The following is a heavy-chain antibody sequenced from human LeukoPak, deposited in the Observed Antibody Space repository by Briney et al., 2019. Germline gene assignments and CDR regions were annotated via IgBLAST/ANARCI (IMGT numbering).Heavy chain of an antibody. CDR3: AKEGTSSGWYLFADY. D-gene: IGHD6-19*01. J-gene: IGHJ4*02. CDR1: GFTFSSYD. CDR2: IRYDGSNK. V-gene: IGHV3-30*02. Sequence: GGSLRLSCAASGFTFSSYDIHWVRQAPGRGLEWVAFIRYDGSNKYYADSVKGRLTITRDNSKNTVYLQMNSLRAGDTAVYYCAKEGTSSGWYLFADYWGQGTLVTVSS.